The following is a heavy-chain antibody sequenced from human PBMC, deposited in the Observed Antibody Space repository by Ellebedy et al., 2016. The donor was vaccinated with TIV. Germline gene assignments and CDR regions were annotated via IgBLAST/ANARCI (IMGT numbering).Heavy chain of an antibody. D-gene: IGHD4-17*01. CDR2: VSYDGNKK. CDR1: GFTFGGFG. CDR3: AREDGDYPVDAFDI. V-gene: IGHV3-30*03. J-gene: IGHJ3*02. Sequence: GESLKISXAGSGFTFGGFGIHWVRQAPGKGLEWVAVVSYDGNKKYYSDSVKGRFTISRDNSKNTLHLHMNNLRTEDTAVYYCAREDGDYPVDAFDIWGQGTVVTVSS.